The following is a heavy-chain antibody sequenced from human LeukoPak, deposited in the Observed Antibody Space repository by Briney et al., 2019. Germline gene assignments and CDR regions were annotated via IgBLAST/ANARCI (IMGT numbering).Heavy chain of an antibody. CDR2: MNPNSGNT. D-gene: IGHD5-18*01. Sequence: ASVKVSCKASGYTFTSYDINWVRQATGQGLEWMGWMNPNSGNTGYAQKFQGRVTMTRNTSISTAYMELSSLRSEDTAVYYCARFVVDTAMETFDYWGQGTLVTVSS. J-gene: IGHJ4*02. CDR1: GYTFTSYD. V-gene: IGHV1-8*01. CDR3: ARFVVDTAMETFDY.